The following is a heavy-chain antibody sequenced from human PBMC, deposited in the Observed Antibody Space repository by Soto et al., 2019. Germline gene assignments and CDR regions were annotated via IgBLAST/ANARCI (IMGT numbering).Heavy chain of an antibody. V-gene: IGHV3-73*01. CDR1: GFTFSGSA. CDR2: IRSKANSYAT. Sequence: EVQLVESGGGLVQPGGSLKLSCAASGFTFSGSAMHWVRQASGKGLEWVGRIRSKANSYATAYAASVKGRFTISRDDSKNTAYLQMNSLKTEDTAVYYCTRRDDILTGYYDVGRFDPWGQGTMVTVSS. D-gene: IGHD3-9*01. J-gene: IGHJ5*02. CDR3: TRRDDILTGYYDVGRFDP.